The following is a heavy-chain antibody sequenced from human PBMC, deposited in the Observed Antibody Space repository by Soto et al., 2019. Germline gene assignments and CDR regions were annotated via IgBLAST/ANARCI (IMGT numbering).Heavy chain of an antibody. CDR2: IWYDGSNK. J-gene: IGHJ4*02. CDR3: ARDNKGGYSYGFGY. CDR1: GFTFSSYG. Sequence: QVQLVESGGGVVQPGRSLRLSCAASGFTFSSYGMHWVRQAPGKGLEWVAVIWYDGSNKYYADSVKGRFTISRDNSKNTLYLQMNSLRAEYTAVYYCARDNKGGYSYGFGYWGQGTLVTVSS. V-gene: IGHV3-33*01. D-gene: IGHD5-18*01.